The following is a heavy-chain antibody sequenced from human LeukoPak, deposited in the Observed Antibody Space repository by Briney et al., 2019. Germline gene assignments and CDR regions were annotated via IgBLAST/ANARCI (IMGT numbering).Heavy chain of an antibody. Sequence: GASVKVSCKASGYTFTSNVITWVRQAPGQGLEWMVYITTYNGDTNYAQKFQGRVTMTTDTSTSTAYLELRSLKSDDTAMYYCARGRYSGSYTLFDYWGQGILVTVSS. J-gene: IGHJ4*02. CDR3: ARGRYSGSYTLFDY. D-gene: IGHD1-26*01. CDR1: GYTFTSNV. CDR2: ITTYNGDT. V-gene: IGHV1-18*01.